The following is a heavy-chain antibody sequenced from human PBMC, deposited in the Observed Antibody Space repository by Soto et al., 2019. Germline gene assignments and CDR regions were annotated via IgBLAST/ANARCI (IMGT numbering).Heavy chain of an antibody. D-gene: IGHD1-26*01. CDR1: GFTFSSYD. V-gene: IGHV3-13*01. J-gene: IGHJ6*02. Sequence: GGSLRLSCAASGFTFSSYDMHWVRQATGKGLEWVSAIGTAGDTYYPGSAKGRFTISRENAKNSLYLQMNSLRAGDTAVYYCARGTGGSVSDYYYYGMDVWGQGTTVTSP. CDR2: IGTAGDT. CDR3: ARGTGGSVSDYYYYGMDV.